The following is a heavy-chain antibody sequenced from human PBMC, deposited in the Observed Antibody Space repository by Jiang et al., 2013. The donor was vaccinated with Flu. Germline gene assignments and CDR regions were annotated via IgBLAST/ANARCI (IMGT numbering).Heavy chain of an antibody. J-gene: IGHJ4*02. CDR2: ITWNSGTL. CDR1: GFTFDDYA. CDR3: AKDISVAGVGLDY. D-gene: IGHD6-19*01. Sequence: EVQLVESGGGLVQPGRSLRLSCAASGFTFDDYAMHWVRQAPGKGLEWVSGITWNSGTLGYADSVRGRFTISRDNAKESLFLQMDSLRAEDTAVYYCAKDISVAGVGLDYWGQG. V-gene: IGHV3-9*01.